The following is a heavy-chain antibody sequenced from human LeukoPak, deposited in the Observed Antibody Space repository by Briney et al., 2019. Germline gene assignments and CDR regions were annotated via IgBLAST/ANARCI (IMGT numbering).Heavy chain of an antibody. V-gene: IGHV4-59*08. CDR3: AGHSVAVSYYFDY. CDR2: ISYSVST. D-gene: IGHD6-19*01. Sequence: SATLFLTCPFPGGSISSYYWRLILQPPAPGLEWIGYISYSVSTNLKPCLKISVTISVDTSKIQFSLKLSSVTAADTAVYYDAGHSVAVSYYFDYWGQGTLVTVSS. CDR1: GGSISSYY. J-gene: IGHJ4*02.